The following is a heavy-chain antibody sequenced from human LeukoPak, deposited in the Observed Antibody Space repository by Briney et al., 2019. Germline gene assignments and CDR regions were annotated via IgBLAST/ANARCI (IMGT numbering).Heavy chain of an antibody. CDR1: GGSISSYY. CDR3: AYGGKSKYYFDY. J-gene: IGHJ4*02. V-gene: IGHV4-59*12. D-gene: IGHD2-15*01. Sequence: SETLSLTCTVSGGSISSYYWSWIRQPPGKGLEWIGYIYYSGSTNYNPSLKSRVTISVDTSKNQFSLKLSSVTAADTAVYYCAYGGKSKYYFDYWGQGTLVTVSS. CDR2: IYYSGST.